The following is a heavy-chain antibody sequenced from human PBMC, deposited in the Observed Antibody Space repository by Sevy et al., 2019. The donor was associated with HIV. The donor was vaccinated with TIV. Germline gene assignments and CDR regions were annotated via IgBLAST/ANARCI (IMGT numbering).Heavy chain of an antibody. CDR1: GGSISSSSYY. J-gene: IGHJ5*02. Sequence: SETLSLTCTVSGGSISSSSYYWGWIRQPPGKGLEWIGIIYYSGSTYYNPSLKSRVTISIDTSKNQFSLKLSSVTAADTAVYYCASRSGGATTVTKYNWFDPWGQGTLVNVSS. CDR2: IYYSGST. D-gene: IGHD4-4*01. V-gene: IGHV4-39*01. CDR3: ASRSGGATTVTKYNWFDP.